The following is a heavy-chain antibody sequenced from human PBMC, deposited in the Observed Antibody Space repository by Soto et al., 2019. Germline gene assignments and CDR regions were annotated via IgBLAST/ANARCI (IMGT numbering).Heavy chain of an antibody. Sequence: SETLSLTCAVSGGSISSGGYSWSWIRQPPGKGLEWIGYIYYSGSTNYNPSLKSRVTISVDTSKNQFSLKLSSVTAADTAVYYCARESPYTMVRGVTFDYWGQGTLVTVS. J-gene: IGHJ4*02. V-gene: IGHV4-61*08. D-gene: IGHD3-10*01. CDR2: IYYSGST. CDR3: ARESPYTMVRGVTFDY. CDR1: GGSISSGGYS.